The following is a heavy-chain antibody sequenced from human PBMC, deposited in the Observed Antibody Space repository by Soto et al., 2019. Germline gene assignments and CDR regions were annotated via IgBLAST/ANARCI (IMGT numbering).Heavy chain of an antibody. Sequence: QVQLQESGPRLVKPSETLSLTCTVSGGLVSSGNYYWDWIRQSPGKGLEWIGNVYYSGTTSCNPCLKIRAIVSVDACKNQFYLNLSSVTASDTAVYYCERREIDSWGNGHAFDIWGQGTMVAVSS. D-gene: IGHD2-15*01. CDR2: VYYSGTT. CDR1: GGLVSSGNYY. V-gene: IGHV4-39*01. J-gene: IGHJ3*02. CDR3: ERREIDSWGNGHAFDI.